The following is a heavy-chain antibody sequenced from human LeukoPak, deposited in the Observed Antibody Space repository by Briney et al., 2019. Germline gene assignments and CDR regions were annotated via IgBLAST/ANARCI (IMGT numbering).Heavy chain of an antibody. CDR1: GFTFSSYA. Sequence: GGSLRLSCAASGFTFSSYAMHWVREAPGKGLEWVGVISYDGSNKYYADSVKGRFTISRDNSKNTLYLQMNSLRAEDTAVYYCARVITAAGYYFDYWGQGTLVTVSS. CDR3: ARVITAAGYYFDY. V-gene: IGHV3-30-3*01. CDR2: ISYDGSNK. D-gene: IGHD6-13*01. J-gene: IGHJ4*02.